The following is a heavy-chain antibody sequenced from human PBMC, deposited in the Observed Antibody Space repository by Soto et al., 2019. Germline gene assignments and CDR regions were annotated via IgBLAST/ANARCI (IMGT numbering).Heavy chain of an antibody. CDR3: ARGVVARSDP. CDR1: GFTFSDHY. CDR2: ISSSSSDT. D-gene: IGHD2-2*01. J-gene: IGHJ5*02. Sequence: QVQLVESGGGLVKPGGSLRLSGAASGFTFSDHYMSWIRQAPGKGLEWVSYISSSSSDTNNADSVKGRFTISRDNDQNSLYMQRNSPRAADTAVYDCARGVVARSDPWGQGTLVTVSS. V-gene: IGHV3-11*06.